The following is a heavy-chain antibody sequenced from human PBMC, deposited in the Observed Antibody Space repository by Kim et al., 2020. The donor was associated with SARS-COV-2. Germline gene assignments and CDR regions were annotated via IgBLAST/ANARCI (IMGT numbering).Heavy chain of an antibody. Sequence: ASVKVSCKASGYTFTSYAMHWVRQAPGQRLEWMGWINAGNGNTKYSQKFQGRVTITRDTSASTAYMELSSLRSEDTAVYYCARVPVLRFLEWFGNFDYWGQGTLGTVSS. CDR2: INAGNGNT. CDR1: GYTFTSYA. D-gene: IGHD3-3*01. V-gene: IGHV1-3*01. J-gene: IGHJ4*02. CDR3: ARVPVLRFLEWFGNFDY.